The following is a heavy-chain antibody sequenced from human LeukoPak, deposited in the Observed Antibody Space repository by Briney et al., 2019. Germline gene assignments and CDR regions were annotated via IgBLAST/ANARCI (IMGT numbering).Heavy chain of an antibody. Sequence: PGGSLRLSCAASGFTFSSYWMSWVRLAPGKGLEWVANIKQDGSEKYYVDSVKGRFTISRDNAKNSLYLQMNSLRAEDTAVYYCARGAFPQVATISSEAFDIWGQGTMVTVSS. J-gene: IGHJ3*02. D-gene: IGHD5-12*01. CDR1: GFTFSSYW. CDR3: ARGAFPQVATISSEAFDI. V-gene: IGHV3-7*01. CDR2: IKQDGSEK.